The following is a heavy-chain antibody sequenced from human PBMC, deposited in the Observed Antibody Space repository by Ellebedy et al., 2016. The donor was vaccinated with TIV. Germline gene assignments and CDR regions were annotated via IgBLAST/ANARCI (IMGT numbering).Heavy chain of an antibody. V-gene: IGHV3-23*01. CDR1: GFTFSSYA. J-gene: IGHJ4*02. CDR3: AKGLDAIAAAAANDY. D-gene: IGHD6-13*01. Sequence: GESLKISCAASGFTFSSYAMSWVRQAPGKGLEWVSAISGSGFSTYFADSVKGRFTISRDSSKNTLYRQMNSLRAEDTAVYYCAKGLDAIAAAAANDYWGQGTLVTVSS. CDR2: ISGSGFST.